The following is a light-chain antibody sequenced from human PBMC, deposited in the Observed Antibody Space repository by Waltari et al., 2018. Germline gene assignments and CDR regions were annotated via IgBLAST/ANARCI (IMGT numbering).Light chain of an antibody. V-gene: IGKV1-5*03. Sequence: DIQMTQSPSTLSASVGDRVTITCRASQSIGDWLAWYQQKPGKAPKLLIYKASDLESGVPSRFSGSGSGTEFTLTISSLQPDDFATYYCQHYDGFPWTFGQGTEVESK. J-gene: IGKJ1*01. CDR2: KAS. CDR3: QHYDGFPWT. CDR1: QSIGDW.